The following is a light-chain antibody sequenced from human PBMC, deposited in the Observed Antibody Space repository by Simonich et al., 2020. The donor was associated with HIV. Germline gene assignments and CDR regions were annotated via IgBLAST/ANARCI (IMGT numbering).Light chain of an antibody. CDR2: EDN. J-gene: IGLJ7*01. CDR1: SGGIASNY. Sequence: NFMLTQPHSVSESPGKTVTISCTRSSGGIASNYVQWYQQRPGSSPTTVIYEDNQRPSVVPDRFSGSIDSSSNSASLTISGLKTEDEANYYCQSYDSSNQVFGGGTQLTVL. V-gene: IGLV6-57*01. CDR3: QSYDSSNQV.